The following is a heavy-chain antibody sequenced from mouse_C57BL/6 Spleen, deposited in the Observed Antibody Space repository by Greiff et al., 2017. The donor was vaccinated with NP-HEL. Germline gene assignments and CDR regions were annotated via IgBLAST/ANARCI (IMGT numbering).Heavy chain of an antibody. D-gene: IGHD1-1*01. Sequence: EVQLQQSGAELVRPGASVKLSCTASGFNIKDDYMHWVKQRPEQGLEWIGWIDPENGDTEYASKFQGKATITADTSSNTAYLQLSSLASEDTAVYYWTTRAAYYGSQGFAYWGQGTLVTVSA. J-gene: IGHJ3*01. CDR1: GFNIKDDY. CDR2: IDPENGDT. CDR3: TTRAAYYGSQGFAY. V-gene: IGHV14-4*01.